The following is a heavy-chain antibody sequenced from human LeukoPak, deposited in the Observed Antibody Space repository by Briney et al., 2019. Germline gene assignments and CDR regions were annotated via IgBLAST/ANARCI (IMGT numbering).Heavy chain of an antibody. CDR3: ARARPLIVVVPAAMFGY. V-gene: IGHV4-34*01. J-gene: IGHJ4*02. D-gene: IGHD2-2*01. CDR2: INHSGST. Sequence: SETLSLTCAVYGGSFSGYYWSWIRQPPGKVLEWIGEINHSGSTNYNPSLKSRVTISVDTSKNQFSLKLSSVTAADTAVYYCARARPLIVVVPAAMFGYWGQGTLVTVSS. CDR1: GGSFSGYY.